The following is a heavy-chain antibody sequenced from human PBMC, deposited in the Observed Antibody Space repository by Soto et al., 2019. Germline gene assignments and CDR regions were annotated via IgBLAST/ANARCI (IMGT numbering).Heavy chain of an antibody. CDR2: TYYRSKWYN. V-gene: IGHV6-1*01. D-gene: IGHD2-2*01. CDR1: GDSVSSNSAA. J-gene: IGHJ6*02. CDR3: ARVDIVVVPAAISRYGMDV. Sequence: RSQTLSLTCAISGDSVSSNSAAWNWIRQSPSRGLEWLGRTYYRSKWYNDYAVSVKSRITINPDTSKNQFSLQLNSVTPEDTAVYYCARVDIVVVPAAISRYGMDVWGQGTTVTVSS.